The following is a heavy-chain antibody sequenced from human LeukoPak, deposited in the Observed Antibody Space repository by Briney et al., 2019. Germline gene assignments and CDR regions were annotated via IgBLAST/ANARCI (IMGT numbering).Heavy chain of an antibody. CDR1: GGSITSYH. D-gene: IGHD3/OR15-3a*01. V-gene: IGHV4-59*01. Sequence: SETLSLTCTVSGGSITSYHWTWIRQPPGKGLEGIGYMHYSGFTSYMPSLKSRVTISVDTSKNQLSLKLNSVTAADTAVYFCARDAGTGWYFDLWGRGTLVTVSS. CDR2: MHYSGFT. J-gene: IGHJ2*01. CDR3: ARDAGTGWYFDL.